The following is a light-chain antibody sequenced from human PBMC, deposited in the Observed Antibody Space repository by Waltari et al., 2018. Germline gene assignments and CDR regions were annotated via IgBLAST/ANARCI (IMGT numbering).Light chain of an antibody. CDR2: DVS. Sequence: QSALTQPASVSGSPGQSITISCTGTSSDVGGYNYVSWYQQLPGKAPTLMIHDVSNRPSVVSNRFSGSKSGNTASLTISGLQAEDEADYYCSSYTSSSTLVIFGGGTKLTVL. CDR3: SSYTSSSTLVI. V-gene: IGLV2-14*03. CDR1: SSDVGGYNY. J-gene: IGLJ2*01.